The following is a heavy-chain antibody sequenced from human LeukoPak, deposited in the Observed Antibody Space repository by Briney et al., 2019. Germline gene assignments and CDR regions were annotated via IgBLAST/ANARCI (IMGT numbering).Heavy chain of an antibody. CDR2: TYYRSKWYN. V-gene: IGHV6-1*01. D-gene: IGHD3-9*01. J-gene: IGHJ4*02. Sequence: SQTLSLTCAISGVSVSSNSAAWNWIRQSPSRGLEWLGRTYYRSKWYNDYAVSVKSRITINPDTSKNQFSLQLNFVTPEDTAVYYCTRATYYDILTGYGLFDYWGQGTLVTVSS. CDR1: GVSVSSNSAA. CDR3: TRATYYDILTGYGLFDY.